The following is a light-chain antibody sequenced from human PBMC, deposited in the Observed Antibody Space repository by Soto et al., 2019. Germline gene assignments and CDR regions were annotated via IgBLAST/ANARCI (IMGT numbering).Light chain of an antibody. CDR2: DVT. Sequence: QSALTQPASVSGSPGQSIAISCTGTSSDVGGYDYVSWYQQHPDKAPKLMIYDVTNRPSGVSNRFSGSKSANTASLTISGLQAEDEAEYYCSSYTSSTTFVFGPGTKVTVL. V-gene: IGLV2-14*03. CDR3: SSYTSSTTFV. CDR1: SSDVGGYDY. J-gene: IGLJ1*01.